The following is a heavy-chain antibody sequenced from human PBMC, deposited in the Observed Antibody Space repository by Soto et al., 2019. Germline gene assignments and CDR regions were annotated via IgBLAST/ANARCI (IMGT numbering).Heavy chain of an antibody. Sequence: HPGGSLRLSCAASGFTFSTYNMMWVRQAPGKGLEWISFIRSNGATPYYADSAKGRFTISRDNARNSLYLQINSLRGDDTAVYFCARDSGSGGMDVWGQGTTVTVSS. D-gene: IGHD6-19*01. V-gene: IGHV3-48*01. CDR1: GFTFSTYN. CDR2: IRSNGATP. J-gene: IGHJ6*02. CDR3: ARDSGSGGMDV.